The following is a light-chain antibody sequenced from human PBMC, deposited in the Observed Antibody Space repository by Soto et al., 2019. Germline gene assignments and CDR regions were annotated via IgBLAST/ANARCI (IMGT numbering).Light chain of an antibody. CDR1: QSVSDN. J-gene: IGKJ4*01. V-gene: IGKV3D-15*01. CDR3: QQYNNWPLT. Sequence: EIVITQSPATLSVSPGERATLSCRASQSVSDNLAWYQQKPGQAPRLLIYGASTRATGIPARFSGSGSGTEFTLTISSXQSEDFAVYYCQQYNNWPLTFGGGTKVDIK. CDR2: GAS.